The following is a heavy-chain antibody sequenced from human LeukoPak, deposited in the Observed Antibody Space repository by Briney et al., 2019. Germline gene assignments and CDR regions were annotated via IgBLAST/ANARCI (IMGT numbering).Heavy chain of an antibody. CDR2: IYTSGST. D-gene: IGHD6-13*01. Sequence: PSETLSLTCTVSGGSISSGSYYWGWIRQPAGKGLEWIGRIYTSGSTNYNPSLKSRVTISVDTSKNQFSLKLSSVTAADTAVYYCAREGLAAAWGVRYYFDYWGQGTLVTVSS. V-gene: IGHV4-61*02. CDR1: GGSISSGSYY. J-gene: IGHJ4*02. CDR3: AREGLAAAWGVRYYFDY.